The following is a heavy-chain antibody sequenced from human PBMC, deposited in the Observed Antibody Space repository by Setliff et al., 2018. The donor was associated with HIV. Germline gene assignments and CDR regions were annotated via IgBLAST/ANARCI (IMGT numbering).Heavy chain of an antibody. J-gene: IGHJ3*02. CDR3: ARHIVGGWDAFDI. D-gene: IGHD1-26*01. CDR2: IYYSGST. V-gene: IGHV4-39*01. CDR1: GGSISSSSYY. Sequence: PSETLSLTCTVSGGSISSSSYYWGWIHQPPGKGLEWIGSIYYSGSTYYNPSLKSRVTISVDTSKNQFSLKLSSVTAADTAVYYCARHIVGGWDAFDIWGQGTMVTVSS.